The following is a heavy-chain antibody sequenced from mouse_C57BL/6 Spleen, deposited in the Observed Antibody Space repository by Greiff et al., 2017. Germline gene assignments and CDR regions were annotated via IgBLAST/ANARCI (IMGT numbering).Heavy chain of an antibody. CDR3: YARVAMDY. J-gene: IGHJ4*01. CDR1: GYSFTDYN. D-gene: IGHD2-1*01. CDR2: INPNYGTT. V-gene: IGHV1-39*01. Sequence: VQLQQPGPELVKPGASVKISCKASGYSFTDYNMTWVKQSNGKSLEWIGVINPNYGTTSYNQKFKGKATLTVDQSSSTAYMQLNSLTSEDSAVDGNYARVAMDYWGQGTSVTVSS.